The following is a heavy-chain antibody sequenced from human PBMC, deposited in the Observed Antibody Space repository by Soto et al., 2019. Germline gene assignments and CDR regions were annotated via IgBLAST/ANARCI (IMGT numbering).Heavy chain of an antibody. V-gene: IGHV1-46*03. J-gene: IGHJ4*02. CDR2: INPSGGST. CDR1: GYTFTSYY. D-gene: IGHD5-12*01. Sequence: ASVKVSCKASGYTFTSYYMHWVRQAPGQGLEWMGIINPSGGSTSYAQKFQGRVTMTRDTSTSTVYMELSSLRSEDTAVYYCASRLSDSGYDNEFDYWGQGTLVTGLL. CDR3: ASRLSDSGYDNEFDY.